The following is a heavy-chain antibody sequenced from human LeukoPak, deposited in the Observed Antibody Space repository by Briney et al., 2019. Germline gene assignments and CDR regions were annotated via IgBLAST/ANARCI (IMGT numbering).Heavy chain of an antibody. CDR2: LPPDELGI. J-gene: IGHJ4*02. D-gene: IGHD6-6*01. Sequence: GGSLRLSCAASGFTFSSYWMHWVRQAPGMGLVWVSRLPPDELGIIYADSVKGRFTVSRDNAKNTVYLQMNNLRVDDTAMYYCVGTIASRGSEYWGQGALVTVSS. CDR1: GFTFSSYW. V-gene: IGHV3-74*01. CDR3: VGTIASRGSEY.